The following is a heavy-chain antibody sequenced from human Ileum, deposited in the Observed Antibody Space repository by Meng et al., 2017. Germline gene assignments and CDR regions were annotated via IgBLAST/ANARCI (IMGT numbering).Heavy chain of an antibody. CDR1: GGSISSTPPVYS. Sequence: RPRKESGPVLVKRPKTSSFPCIVSGGSISSTPPVYSWAWIRKPPGKGLEGIGSIYSTGTTYYNPSLESRVTISRDTSKNQFSLKLTSVTAADTAVYYCARQPTGYPNWFDPWGQGTLVTVSS. D-gene: IGHD3-9*01. CDR3: ARQPTGYPNWFDP. V-gene: IGHV4-39*07. J-gene: IGHJ5*02. CDR2: IYSTGTT.